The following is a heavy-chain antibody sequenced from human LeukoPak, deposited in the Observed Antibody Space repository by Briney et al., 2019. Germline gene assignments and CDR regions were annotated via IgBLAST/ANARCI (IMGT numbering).Heavy chain of an antibody. D-gene: IGHD6-13*01. CDR3: ASRIAAAGRDY. CDR2: IKQDGSEK. CDR1: RFTFSNYW. Sequence: PGGSLRLSCEGSRFTFSNYWMGWVRQAPGKGLQWVANIKQDGSEKYYVDSVKGRFTISRDNAKNSLYLQMNSLRAEDTAVYYCASRIAAAGRDYWGQGTLVTVSS. J-gene: IGHJ4*02. V-gene: IGHV3-7*01.